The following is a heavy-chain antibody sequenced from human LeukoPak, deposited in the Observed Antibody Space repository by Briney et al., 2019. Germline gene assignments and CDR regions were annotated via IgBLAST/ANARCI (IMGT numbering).Heavy chain of an antibody. J-gene: IGHJ5*01. CDR1: GFTINNYA. CDR2: LSASGGTI. CDR3: AKKGVTVIGSNWFDS. V-gene: IGHV3-23*01. D-gene: IGHD4-11*01. Sequence: GGSLRLSCAASGFTINNYAMSWVRQAPGKGLEWVSILSASGGTIYYADSVKGRFTIFRDNSKNTLYLQMNSLRAEDTAVYYCAKKGVTVIGSNWFDSWGQGTLVTVSS.